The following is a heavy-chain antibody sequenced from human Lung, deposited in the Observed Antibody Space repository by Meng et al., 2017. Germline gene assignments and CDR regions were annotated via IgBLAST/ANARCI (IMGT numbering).Heavy chain of an antibody. V-gene: IGHV4-34*01. CDR3: ARGPTTMAHDFDY. CDR2: INHRGRT. D-gene: IGHD4-11*01. J-gene: IGHJ4*02. Sequence: QLWPTQWGAGLLRPSGTLSLSCVVTRGPVSDCYWSWIRQPPGKGLEWIGEINHRGRTHYNPSLESRATISVDTSQNNLSLKLSSVTAADSAVYYCARGPTTMAHDFDYWGQGTLVTVSS. CDR1: RGPVSDCY.